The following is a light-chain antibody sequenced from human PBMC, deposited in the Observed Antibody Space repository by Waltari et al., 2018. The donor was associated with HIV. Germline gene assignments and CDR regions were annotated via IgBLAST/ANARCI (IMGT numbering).Light chain of an antibody. V-gene: IGLV3-25*03. CDR3: HSSDSSGTYV. Sequence: SYELTQQPSVSVSPGPTARLTCSGDALPKQYVYWYQQKPGQAPELLIYKDTERPSGIPERFSGSSSGTTVTLTISGVQAEDEADYYCHSSDSSGTYVFGTGTKVTVL. CDR2: KDT. CDR1: ALPKQY. J-gene: IGLJ1*01.